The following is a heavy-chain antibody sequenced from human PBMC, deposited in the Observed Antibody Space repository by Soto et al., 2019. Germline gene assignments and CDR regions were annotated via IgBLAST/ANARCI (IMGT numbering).Heavy chain of an antibody. CDR2: IYYSGST. D-gene: IGHD3-9*01. CDR1: GGSISSYY. Sequence: SETLSLTCTVSGGSISSYYWSWIRQPPGKGLEWIGYIYYSGSTNYNPSLKSRVTISVDTSKNQFSLKLSSVTAADTAVYYCARHVSYYDILSYFDYWGQGTLVTVSS. J-gene: IGHJ4*02. V-gene: IGHV4-59*08. CDR3: ARHVSYYDILSYFDY.